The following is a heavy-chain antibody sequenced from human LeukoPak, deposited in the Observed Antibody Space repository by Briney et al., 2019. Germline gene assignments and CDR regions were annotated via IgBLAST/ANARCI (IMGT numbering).Heavy chain of an antibody. D-gene: IGHD3-22*01. Sequence: ASVKVSCKASGYTFTSYYMHWVRQAPGQGLEWMGIINPSGGSKSYAQKCQGRVTMTRDTSTSTVYMELSSLRSEDTAVYYCARDRPLDYYYDSSGYTTFQHWGQGTLVTVSS. CDR3: ARDRPLDYYYDSSGYTTFQH. J-gene: IGHJ1*01. CDR1: GYTFTSYY. CDR2: INPSGGSK. V-gene: IGHV1-46*01.